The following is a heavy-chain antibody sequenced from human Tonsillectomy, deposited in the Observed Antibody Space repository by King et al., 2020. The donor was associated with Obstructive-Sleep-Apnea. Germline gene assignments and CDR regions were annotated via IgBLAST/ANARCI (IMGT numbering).Heavy chain of an antibody. CDR1: GGSISRNY. CDR3: VRDQWLIGYFDY. V-gene: IGHV4-4*07. CDR2: VYSSGRT. J-gene: IGHJ4*02. Sequence: LQLQESGPGLVKPSETLSLTCTVSGGSISRNYWSWIRQPAGKGLEWIGRVYSSGRTNDNPSLRSRVSISVDTSKNQFSLKLTSLTAADTAVYFCVRDQWLIGYFDYWGQGILVTVSS. D-gene: IGHD6-19*01.